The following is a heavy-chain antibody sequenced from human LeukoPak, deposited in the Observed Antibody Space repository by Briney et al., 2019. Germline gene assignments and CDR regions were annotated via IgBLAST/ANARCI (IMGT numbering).Heavy chain of an antibody. CDR2: MNLNSGNT. Sequence: ASVKVSCKASGYTFTSYDINWVRQATGQGLEWMGWMNLNSGNTGYAQKFQGRVTMTRNTSISTAYMELSSLRSEDTAVYYCARAGEWLRIRYYGMDVWGQGTTVTVSS. J-gene: IGHJ6*02. CDR3: ARAGEWLRIRYYGMDV. D-gene: IGHD5-12*01. V-gene: IGHV1-8*01. CDR1: GYTFTSYD.